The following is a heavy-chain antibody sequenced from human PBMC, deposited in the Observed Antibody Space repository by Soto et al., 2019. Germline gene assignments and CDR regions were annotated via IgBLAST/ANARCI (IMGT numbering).Heavy chain of an antibody. CDR1: GYTFTGYS. J-gene: IGHJ3*02. D-gene: IGHD2-15*01. CDR2: INPNSGGT. V-gene: IGHV1-2*04. Sequence: APVKVSCEASGYTFTGYSMHSARQAPGQGLEWMGWINPNSGGTNYAQKFQGWVTMTRDTSISTAYMELSRLRSDDTAVYYCARDRRYCSGGSCYSDAFDIWGQGTMVTVSS. CDR3: ARDRRYCSGGSCYSDAFDI.